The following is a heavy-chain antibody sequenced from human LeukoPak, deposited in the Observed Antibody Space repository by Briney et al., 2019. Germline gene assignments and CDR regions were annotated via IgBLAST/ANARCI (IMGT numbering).Heavy chain of an antibody. CDR2: IYHSGST. V-gene: IGHV4-4*02. Sequence: SETLSLTCAVSGGSISSSNWWSWVRQPPGKGLEWIGEIYHSGSTNYNPSLKSRVTISEDKSKNQFSLKLSSVTAADTAVYYCARGGGIAEDYWGQGTLVTVSS. CDR3: ARGGGIAEDY. D-gene: IGHD6-13*01. CDR1: GGSISSSNW. J-gene: IGHJ4*02.